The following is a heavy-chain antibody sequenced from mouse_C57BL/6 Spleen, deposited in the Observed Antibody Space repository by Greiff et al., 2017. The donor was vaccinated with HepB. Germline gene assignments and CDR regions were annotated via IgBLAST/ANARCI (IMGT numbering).Heavy chain of an antibody. CDR1: GYTFTSYW. CDR2: IYPGSGST. J-gene: IGHJ3*01. CDR3: ARRGYDYDGFAY. Sequence: QVQLQQPGAELVKPGASVKMSCKASGYTFTSYWINWVKQRPGQGLEWIGDIYPGSGSTNYNEKFKSKATLTVDTSSSTAYMQLSSLTSEDSAVYYCARRGYDYDGFAYWGQGTLVTVSA. D-gene: IGHD2-4*01. V-gene: IGHV1-55*01.